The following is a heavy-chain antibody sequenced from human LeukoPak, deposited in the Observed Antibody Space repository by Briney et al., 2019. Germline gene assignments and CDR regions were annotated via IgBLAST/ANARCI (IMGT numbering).Heavy chain of an antibody. J-gene: IGHJ4*02. CDR1: GFTFSSYS. Sequence: GGSLRLSCAASGFTFSSYSMNWVRQAPGKGLEWVSSISASGVSTYYADSVKGRFTISRDNSKNTLYLQMNSLRVEDTAVYFCAKIGGYVVYWGQGTLVTVSS. V-gene: IGHV3-23*01. CDR3: AKIGGYVVY. CDR2: ISASGVST.